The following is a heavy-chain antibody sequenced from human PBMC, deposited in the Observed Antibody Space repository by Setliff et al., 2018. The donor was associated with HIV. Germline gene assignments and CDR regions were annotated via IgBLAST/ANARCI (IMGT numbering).Heavy chain of an antibody. D-gene: IGHD3-22*01. V-gene: IGHV4-39*07. CDR1: RGSISSTTYF. CDR3: ARDRLGRGGSGYSD. Sequence: SETLSLTCTVSRGSISSTTYFWGWIRQPPGKGLEWIGNIFYTGSTYYNPSLKSRVTISLDTSNRQFSLKLSSATAADTAVYYCARDRLGRGGSGYSDWGQGTLVTVSS. CDR2: IFYTGST. J-gene: IGHJ4*02.